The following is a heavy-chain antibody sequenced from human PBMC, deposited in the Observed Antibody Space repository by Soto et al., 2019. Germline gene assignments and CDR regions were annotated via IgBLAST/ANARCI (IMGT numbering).Heavy chain of an antibody. J-gene: IGHJ5*02. D-gene: IGHD3-3*01. CDR1: GYTFTNYD. V-gene: IGHV1-8*01. CDR3: ARGIYDFWSGYYRNKWFDP. CDR2: MNRKSGNT. Sequence: VQLVQSGAEVKKPGASVKVSCKASGYTFTNYDINWVRQATGQGLEWMGWMNRKSGNTGNAQKFQGRVTMTRNTYRSTAYMEPSRLRSEDTAVYYCARGIYDFWSGYYRNKWFDPRGQGTLVTASS.